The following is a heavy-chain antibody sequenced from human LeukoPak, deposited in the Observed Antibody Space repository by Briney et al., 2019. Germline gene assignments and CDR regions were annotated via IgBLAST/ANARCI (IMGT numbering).Heavy chain of an antibody. D-gene: IGHD4-17*01. CDR2: INAYDGSE. J-gene: IGHJ4*02. Sequence: GASVKVSCKASGYTFTSYGINWVRQAPGQGLEWMGWINAYDGSENYAQKVQDRVTMTTDTSTSTAYMELRSLTSDDTAVYYCARADYGDPRGGFDYWGQGTLATVSS. CDR3: ARADYGDPRGGFDY. CDR1: GYTFTSYG. V-gene: IGHV1-18*01.